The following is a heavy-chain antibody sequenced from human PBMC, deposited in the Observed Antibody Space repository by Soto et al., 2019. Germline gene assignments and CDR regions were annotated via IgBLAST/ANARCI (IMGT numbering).Heavy chain of an antibody. CDR1: GGSFSGYY. Sequence: LSLTCAVYGGSFSGYYWSWIRQPPGKGLEWIGEINHSGSTNYNPSLKSRVTISVDTSKNQFSLKLSSVTAADTAVYYCARVVYGDIVVVPAAKVFDPWGQGTLVTVSS. J-gene: IGHJ5*02. CDR3: ARVVYGDIVVVPAAKVFDP. CDR2: INHSGST. V-gene: IGHV4-34*01. D-gene: IGHD2-2*01.